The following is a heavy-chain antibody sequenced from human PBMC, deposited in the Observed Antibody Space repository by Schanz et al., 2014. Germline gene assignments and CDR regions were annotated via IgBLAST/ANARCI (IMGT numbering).Heavy chain of an antibody. CDR1: GGTFSSDT. J-gene: IGHJ5*02. CDR3: ARKVGLYDRGWFDP. Sequence: QVHLVQSGAEVKKPGSSVKVSCKASGGTFSSDTFSWVRQAPGQGLEWMGRIVPIAGITNYAQRFQGRVTITADKSSDTAYMELSSLRSEDTAVYYCARKVGLYDRGWFDPWGQGTLVTVSS. D-gene: IGHD3-22*01. CDR2: IVPIAGIT. V-gene: IGHV1-69*02.